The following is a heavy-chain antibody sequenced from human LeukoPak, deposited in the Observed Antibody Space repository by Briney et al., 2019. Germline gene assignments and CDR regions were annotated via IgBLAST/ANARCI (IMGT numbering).Heavy chain of an antibody. D-gene: IGHD3-3*02. V-gene: IGHV4-31*03. CDR3: ARVVAGLAALDV. CDR1: GVSISSGGYY. CDR2: IFFSGST. J-gene: IGHJ3*01. Sequence: SETLSLTCSVSGVSISSGGYYWSWRRQHPGKGLEWIGYIFFSGSTYYNPYLKSRVNISVDTSENHFSLKVTSVTAADTAVYYCARVVAGLAALDVWGQGTLVTVSS.